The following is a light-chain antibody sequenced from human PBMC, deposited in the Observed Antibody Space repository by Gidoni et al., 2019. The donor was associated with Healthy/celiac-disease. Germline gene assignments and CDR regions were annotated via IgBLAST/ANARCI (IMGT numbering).Light chain of an antibody. CDR1: SSDVGSYNL. Sequence: QSALTQPASVSGSPGQSITISCTGTSSDVGSYNLVSWYQQHPGKAPKLMIYEVSKRPSGGSNRFSGSKSGNTASLTISGLQAEDEADYYCCSYAGSSTFPWVFGTGTKVTVL. CDR3: CSYAGSSTFPWV. CDR2: EVS. V-gene: IGLV2-23*02. J-gene: IGLJ1*01.